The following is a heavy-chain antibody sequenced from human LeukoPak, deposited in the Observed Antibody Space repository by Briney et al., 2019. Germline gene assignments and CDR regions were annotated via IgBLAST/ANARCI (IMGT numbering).Heavy chain of an antibody. CDR1: GFSFTDYP. J-gene: IGHJ4*02. V-gene: IGHV3-48*02. CDR2: IRTTAEGAKYA. CDR3: ATDQRYAFDY. D-gene: IGHD3-9*01. Sequence: GGSLRVSCATPGFSFTDYPMNWVRQTPGKGLECISNIRTTAEGAKYAYYADSVKGRVTISRDDGKNTLYLHMNSLRDDDTAVYYCATDQRYAFDYWGQGILVTVSS.